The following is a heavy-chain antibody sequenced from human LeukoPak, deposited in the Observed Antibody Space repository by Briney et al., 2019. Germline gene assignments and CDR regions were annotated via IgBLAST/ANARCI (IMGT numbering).Heavy chain of an antibody. Sequence: PSETLSLTCAVYGGSFSGYYWSWIRQPPGKGLEWIGEINHSGSTNYDPSLKSRVTISVDTSKNQFSLKLSSVTAADTAVYYCARARALRYFDWLLPRLDYWGQGTLVTVSS. V-gene: IGHV4-34*01. CDR2: INHSGST. CDR3: ARARALRYFDWLLPRLDY. CDR1: GGSFSGYY. J-gene: IGHJ4*02. D-gene: IGHD3-9*01.